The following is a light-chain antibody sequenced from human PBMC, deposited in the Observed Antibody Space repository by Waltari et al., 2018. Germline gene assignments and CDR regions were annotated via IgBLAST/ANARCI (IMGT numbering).Light chain of an antibody. CDR3: QQSYSTPDT. Sequence: DIQMTQSPLSLSASVRHRVTITCRARQSMSNYLNWYQKKPGKAPKLLMYAASSVPIGVPSRFSGSGSGTEFTLTIGSPQPEDFATYYCQQSYSTPDTFGQGTKLEI. CDR1: QSMSNY. CDR2: AAS. V-gene: IGKV1-39*01. J-gene: IGKJ2*01.